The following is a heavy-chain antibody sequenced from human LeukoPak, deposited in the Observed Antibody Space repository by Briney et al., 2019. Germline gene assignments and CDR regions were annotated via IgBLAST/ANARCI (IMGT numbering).Heavy chain of an antibody. CDR2: ICYSGST. V-gene: IGHV4-59*01. J-gene: IGHJ6*03. CDR1: GGSISSYY. CDR3: ARVPRSYYYYYYMDV. Sequence: SETLSLTCTVSGGSISSYYWSWIRQPPGKGLEWIGYICYSGSTNYNPSLKSRVTISADTSKNQFSLKLSSVTAADTAVYYCARVPRSYYYYYYMDVWGKGTTVTVSS.